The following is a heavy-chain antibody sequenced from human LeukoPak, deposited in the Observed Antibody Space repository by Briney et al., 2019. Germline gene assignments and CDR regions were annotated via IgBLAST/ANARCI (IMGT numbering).Heavy chain of an antibody. J-gene: IGHJ4*02. CDR3: TTVDGDYPRVDY. V-gene: IGHV3-30*03. CDR1: GFTFSSYD. D-gene: IGHD4-17*01. CDR2: ISYDGSNK. Sequence: PGGSLRLSCAASGFTFSSYDMQWVRQAPGKGLEWVAVISYDGSNKYYADSVKGRFTISRDNSKNTLYLQMNSLKTEDTAVYYCTTVDGDYPRVDYWGQGTLVTVSS.